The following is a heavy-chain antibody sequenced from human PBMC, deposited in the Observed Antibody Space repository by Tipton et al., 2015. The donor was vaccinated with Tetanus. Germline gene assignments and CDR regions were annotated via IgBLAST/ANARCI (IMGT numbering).Heavy chain of an antibody. CDR2: IYPGNSET. V-gene: IGHV5-51*01. CDR3: ARHGGSAVAGIIDS. D-gene: IGHD6-19*01. J-gene: IGHJ4*02. CDR1: GYSFPSYW. Sequence: QLVQSGAEVKRPGESLKISCQGSGYSFPSYWITWVRQMPGKGLEWMGIIYPGNSETRYSPYFEGLVTVSVDKSISTAYLQWRSLKASDTAIYYCARHGGSAVAGIIDSWGQGTLVTVSS.